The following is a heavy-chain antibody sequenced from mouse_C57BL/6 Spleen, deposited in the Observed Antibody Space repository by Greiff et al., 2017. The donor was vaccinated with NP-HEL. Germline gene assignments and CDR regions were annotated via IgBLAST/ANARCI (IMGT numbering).Heavy chain of an antibody. CDR1: GYTFTSYW. Sequence: QVQLQQSGAELVRPGTSVKLSCKASGYTFTSYWMHWVKQRPGQGLEWIGVIDPSDSYTNYNQKFKGKATLTVDTSSSTAYMQLSSLTSEDSAVYYCAREGGYYAMDYWGQGTSVTVSS. V-gene: IGHV1-59*01. D-gene: IGHD1-1*02. CDR2: IDPSDSYT. J-gene: IGHJ4*01. CDR3: AREGGYYAMDY.